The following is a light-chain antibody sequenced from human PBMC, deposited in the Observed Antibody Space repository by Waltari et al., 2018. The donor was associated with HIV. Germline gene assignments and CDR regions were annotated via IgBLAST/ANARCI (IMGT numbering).Light chain of an antibody. CDR1: RSARGRYDY. CDR2: EFN. J-gene: IGLJ2*01. Sequence: QSALTQPPSASGSPGQSVTISCTGTRSARGRYDYVSWYQQHPGKAPKILIYEFNKRPSVVPDRFSGSKSGNTASLTVSGLQAEDETEYSCTSYAGINPVAFGGGTKLTVL. V-gene: IGLV2-8*01. CDR3: TSYAGINPVA.